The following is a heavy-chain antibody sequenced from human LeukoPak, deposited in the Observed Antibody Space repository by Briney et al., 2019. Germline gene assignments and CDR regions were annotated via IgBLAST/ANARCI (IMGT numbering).Heavy chain of an antibody. Sequence: SETLSLTCTVSGGSISGGDYYWSWIRQPPGKGLEWIGYIYYSGSAYYNPSLKSRVAISVDTSKDQFSLKLSSVTAADTAVYYCARDRGWLVKGDAFDIWGQGTMVTVSS. J-gene: IGHJ3*02. CDR2: IYYSGSA. V-gene: IGHV4-30-4*08. D-gene: IGHD6-19*01. CDR1: GGSISGGDYY. CDR3: ARDRGWLVKGDAFDI.